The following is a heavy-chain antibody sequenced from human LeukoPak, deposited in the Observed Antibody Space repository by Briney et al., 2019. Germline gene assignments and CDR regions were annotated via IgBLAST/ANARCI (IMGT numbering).Heavy chain of an antibody. V-gene: IGHV1-8*03. CDR1: GYTFTSYD. J-gene: IGHJ6*03. CDR2: MNPNSGNT. CDR3: ARSTLDYYYYYYMDV. Sequence: GASVKVSCKASGYTFTSYDINWVRQATGQGVEWMGWMNPNSGNTGYAQKFQGRVTITRNTSISTAYMELSSLRSEDTAVYYCARSTLDYYYYYYMDVWGKGTTVTVSS.